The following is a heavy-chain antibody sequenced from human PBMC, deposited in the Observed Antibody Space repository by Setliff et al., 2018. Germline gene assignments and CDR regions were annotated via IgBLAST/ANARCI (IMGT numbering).Heavy chain of an antibody. CDR1: GFAFSSYW. D-gene: IGHD1-1*01. V-gene: IGHV3-74*01. J-gene: IGHJ6*03. CDR3: ARGPWKHSAYYYYYYMDV. Sequence: GGSLRLSCAASGFAFSSYWMHWVRQAPGKGLVWVSRINSDGSSTSYADSVKGRFTISRDNAENSLYLQMNSLRAEDTAVYYCARGPWKHSAYYYYYYMDVWGKGTTVTVSS. CDR2: INSDGSST.